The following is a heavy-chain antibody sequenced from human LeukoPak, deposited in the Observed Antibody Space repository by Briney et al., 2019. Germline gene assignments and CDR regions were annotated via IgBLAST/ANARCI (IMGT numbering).Heavy chain of an antibody. CDR1: GGSIRSGGYS. D-gene: IGHD3-3*01. CDR3: ARVNYDFWSGYYISGSANYGMDV. J-gene: IGHJ6*02. V-gene: IGHV4-30-2*01. Sequence: SETLSLTCAVSGGSIRSGGYSWSWIRQPPGKGLEWIGYTYHSGSTYYNPSLKSRVTISVDRSKNQFSLKLSSVTAADTAVYYCARVNYDFWSGYYISGSANYGMDVWGQGTTVTVSS. CDR2: TYHSGST.